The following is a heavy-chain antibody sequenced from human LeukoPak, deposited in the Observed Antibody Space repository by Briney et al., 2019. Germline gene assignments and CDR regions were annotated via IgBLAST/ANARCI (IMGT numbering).Heavy chain of an antibody. Sequence: PGGSLRLSCAASGFTFSSYGMHWVRQAPGKGLEWVAFIRYDGSNKYYADSVKGRFTVSRDNSKNTLYLQMNSLRAEDTAVYYCAKDAYWTFGGVIVYNWFDPWGQGTLVTVSS. J-gene: IGHJ5*02. CDR2: IRYDGSNK. CDR3: AKDAYWTFGGVIVYNWFDP. D-gene: IGHD3-16*02. CDR1: GFTFSSYG. V-gene: IGHV3-30*02.